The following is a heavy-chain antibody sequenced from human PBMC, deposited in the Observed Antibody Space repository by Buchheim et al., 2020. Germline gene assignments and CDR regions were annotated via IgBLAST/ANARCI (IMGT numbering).Heavy chain of an antibody. V-gene: IGHV4-59*01. D-gene: IGHD3-3*01. Sequence: QVQLQESGPGLVKPLETLSLTCTVSGGSISSYYWSWIRQPPGKGLEWIGYIYYSGSTNYNPSLKSRVTLSVDTSKNQFSLKLSSVTAADTAVYYCARSIGGEWLPAFDYWGQGTL. J-gene: IGHJ4*02. CDR3: ARSIGGEWLPAFDY. CDR1: GGSISSYY. CDR2: IYYSGST.